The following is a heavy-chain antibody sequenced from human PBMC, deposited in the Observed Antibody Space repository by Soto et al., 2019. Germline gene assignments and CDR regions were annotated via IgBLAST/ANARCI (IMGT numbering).Heavy chain of an antibody. CDR1: GYSFTSYW. Sequence: GESLKISCKGSGYSFTSYWIGWVRQMPGKGLEWMGIIYPGDSDTRYSPSFQGQVTISADKSISTAYLQWSSLKASDTAMYYCARSSRGYYDSSGYFEINYYYYYGMDVWGQGTTVTV. CDR3: ARSSRGYYDSSGYFEINYYYYYGMDV. V-gene: IGHV5-51*01. D-gene: IGHD3-22*01. J-gene: IGHJ6*02. CDR2: IYPGDSDT.